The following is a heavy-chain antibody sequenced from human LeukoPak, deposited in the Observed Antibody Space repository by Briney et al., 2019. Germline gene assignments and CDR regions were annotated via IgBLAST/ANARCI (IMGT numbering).Heavy chain of an antibody. CDR3: ARVPGGDCSNYGYYYYYMDV. V-gene: IGHV4-59*01. CDR2: IYYSGST. J-gene: IGHJ6*03. D-gene: IGHD4-11*01. Sequence: SETLSLTCTVSGGSISSYYWSWIRQPPGKGLEWIGYIYYSGSTNYNPSLKSRVTISVDTSKNQFSLKLSSVTAADTAVYYCARVPGGDCSNYGYYYYYMDVWGKGTTVTVS. CDR1: GGSISSYY.